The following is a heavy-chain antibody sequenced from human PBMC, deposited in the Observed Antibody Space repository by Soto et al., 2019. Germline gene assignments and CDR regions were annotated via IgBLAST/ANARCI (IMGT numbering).Heavy chain of an antibody. Sequence: QMQLEESGPGLVKPSETLSLTCSVSGGSVSDYYWHWIRQSPGKGLEGIGYLSSSGATSYSPPLRRRVTISLDSSKNQLPLTMTSVTAADAALYYCASNIWNVDADRDGTLNIWGQGTLVTVSS. CDR3: ASNIWNVDADRDGTLNI. CDR1: GGSVSDYY. V-gene: IGHV4-59*08. J-gene: IGHJ3*02. CDR2: LSSSGAT. D-gene: IGHD1-1*01.